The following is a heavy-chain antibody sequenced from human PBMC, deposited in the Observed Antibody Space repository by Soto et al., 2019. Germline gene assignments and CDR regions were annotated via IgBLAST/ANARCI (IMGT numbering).Heavy chain of an antibody. J-gene: IGHJ3*02. D-gene: IGHD1-1*01. V-gene: IGHV3-23*01. Sequence: EVQLLESGGGLVQPGGSLRLSCAASGFTFRSFAMTWVRQTPGKGLKWVSTIDGGGGTTYYSDSVKGRFAISRDNSKNTVYLQMNNLRAEETAVYYCVQESLDRRTFDIWGQGTMVTVSS. CDR3: VQESLDRRTFDI. CDR1: GFTFRSFA. CDR2: IDGGGGTT.